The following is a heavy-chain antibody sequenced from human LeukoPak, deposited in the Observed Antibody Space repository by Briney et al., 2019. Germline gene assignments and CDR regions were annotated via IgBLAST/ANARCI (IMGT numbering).Heavy chain of an antibody. CDR3: ARDWRPLNYYGSRCHGY. Sequence: GGSLRLSCAASGFTFSSYSMNWVRQAPGKGLEWVSYISSSSSTIYYADSVKGRLTISRDNAKNSLYLQMNSLRAEDTAVYYCARDWRPLNYYGSRCHGYWGQGTVVTVFS. D-gene: IGHD3-10*01. CDR1: GFTFSSYS. J-gene: IGHJ4*02. V-gene: IGHV3-48*01. CDR2: ISSSSSTI.